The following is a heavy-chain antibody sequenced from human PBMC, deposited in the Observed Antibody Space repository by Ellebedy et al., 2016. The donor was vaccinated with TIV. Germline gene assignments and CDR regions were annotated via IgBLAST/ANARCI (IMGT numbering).Heavy chain of an antibody. J-gene: IGHJ4*02. CDR3: VRGLETGY. D-gene: IGHD1-14*01. CDR2: INPNSGGT. CDR1: GYTFNAYF. Sequence: ASVKVSCXASGYTFNAYFMHWVRQAPGQGLEWMGWINPNSGGTSLTQKFQGRVTLTRDPSVPTMYMELSDLRPDDTAVYYCVRGLETGYWGQGTLVTVSS. V-gene: IGHV1-2*02.